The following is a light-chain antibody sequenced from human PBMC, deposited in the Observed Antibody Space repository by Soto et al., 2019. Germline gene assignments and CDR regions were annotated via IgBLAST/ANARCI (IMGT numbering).Light chain of an antibody. V-gene: IGLV2-14*01. CDR1: SSDVGYYNY. CDR2: EVG. Sequence: QSVLTQPASVSGSPGQSITISCTGTSSDVGYYNYVSWYQQHPGKAPELLIYEVGYRPSGVSNRFSGSKSGNTASLTISGLQAEDEADYYCSSYTTSSILHVFATGTKVTVL. CDR3: SSYTTSSILHV. J-gene: IGLJ1*01.